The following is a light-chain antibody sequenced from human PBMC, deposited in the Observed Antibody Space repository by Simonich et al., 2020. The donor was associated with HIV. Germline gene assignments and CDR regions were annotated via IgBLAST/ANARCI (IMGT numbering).Light chain of an antibody. Sequence: DIQMTQSPSSLSASVGDRVTITCQASQDISNYLNWYQQKPGKAPKLLISAASSLQRGVPSRFSGSGSGTDFTLTISSLQPEDFATYYCQQSYSTPYTFGQGTKLEIK. J-gene: IGKJ2*01. CDR2: AAS. V-gene: IGKV1-39*01. CDR3: QQSYSTPYT. CDR1: QDISNY.